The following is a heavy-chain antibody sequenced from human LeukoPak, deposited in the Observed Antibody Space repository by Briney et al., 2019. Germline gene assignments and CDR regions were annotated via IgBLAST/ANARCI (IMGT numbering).Heavy chain of an antibody. V-gene: IGHV3-30*04. CDR1: GFTFSSYA. Sequence: AGGSLRLSCAASGFTFSSYAMHWVRQAPGKGLEWVAVISYDGSNKYYADSVKGRFTISRDNSKNTLYLQMNSLRAEDTAVYYCARDSSSFFDYWGQGTLVTVSS. D-gene: IGHD6-6*01. J-gene: IGHJ4*02. CDR2: ISYDGSNK. CDR3: ARDSSSFFDY.